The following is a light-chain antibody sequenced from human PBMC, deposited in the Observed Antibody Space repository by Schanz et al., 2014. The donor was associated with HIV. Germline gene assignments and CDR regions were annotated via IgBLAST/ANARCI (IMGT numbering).Light chain of an antibody. CDR2: RVS. CDR1: QSVSSM. V-gene: IGKV3-15*01. Sequence: EIVMTQSPATLSVSPGDTVTLSCRASQSVSSMLDWFQQKPGQAPRLLIYRVSTRATGMPARFSASGSGTDFTLTISRLEPEDFAVYYCQQYGSSPPTFGQGTKVEIK. CDR3: QQYGSSPPT. J-gene: IGKJ1*01.